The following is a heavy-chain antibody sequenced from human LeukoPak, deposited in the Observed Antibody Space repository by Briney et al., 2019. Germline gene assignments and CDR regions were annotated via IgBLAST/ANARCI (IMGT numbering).Heavy chain of an antibody. CDR3: AKDSSSWYHGNWFDP. CDR1: GFTFSSYA. V-gene: IGHV3-23*01. Sequence: GGSLRLSCAASGFTFSSYAMSWVRQAPGKGLEWVSAISGSVGSTYYADSVKGRFTISRDNSKNTLYLQMNSLRAEDTAVYYCAKDSSSWYHGNWFDPWGQGTLVTVSS. CDR2: ISGSVGST. J-gene: IGHJ5*02. D-gene: IGHD6-13*01.